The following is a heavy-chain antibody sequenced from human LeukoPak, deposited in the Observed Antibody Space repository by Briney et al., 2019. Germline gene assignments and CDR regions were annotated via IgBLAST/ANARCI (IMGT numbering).Heavy chain of an antibody. CDR3: ARDLYYYGMDV. Sequence: ASQTLSLTCTVSGGPISSGDYYWSWIRQPPGKGLEWIGYIYYSGSTYYNPSLKSRVTISVDTSKNQFSLKLSSVTAADTAVYYCARDLYYYGMDVWGQGTTVTVSS. CDR1: GGPISSGDYY. V-gene: IGHV4-30-4*01. CDR2: IYYSGST. J-gene: IGHJ6*02.